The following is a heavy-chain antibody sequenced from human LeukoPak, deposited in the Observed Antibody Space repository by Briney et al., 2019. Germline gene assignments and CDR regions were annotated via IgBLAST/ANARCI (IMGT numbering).Heavy chain of an antibody. CDR1: GYTFTGYY. D-gene: IGHD6-13*01. V-gene: IGHV1-2*02. CDR2: INPNSGGT. CDR3: ARDLERVVAAAGTWFDP. J-gene: IGHJ5*02. Sequence: GASVKVSCKASGYTFTGYYMHWVRQAPGQGLEWMGWINPNSGGTNYAQKFQGRVTMTRDTSISTAYMELSRLRSDDTAVYYCARDLERVVAAAGTWFDPWGQGTLVTVSS.